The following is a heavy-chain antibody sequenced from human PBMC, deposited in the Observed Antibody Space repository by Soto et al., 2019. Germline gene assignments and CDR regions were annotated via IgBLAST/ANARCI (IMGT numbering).Heavy chain of an antibody. D-gene: IGHD5-18*01. CDR2: ISAYNGNT. V-gene: IGHV1-18*01. CDR1: RHTFTRCD. J-gene: IGHJ6*02. CDR3: AIVVDKAMSSYYYGMDV. Sequence: ASAKVSSKESRHTFTRCDSHWAREANGQGFEWMGWISAYNGNTNYAQKLQGSVTMTTDTSTSTAYMELRSLRSDDTAVYYCAIVVDKAMSSYYYGMDVWGQGTTVTVSS.